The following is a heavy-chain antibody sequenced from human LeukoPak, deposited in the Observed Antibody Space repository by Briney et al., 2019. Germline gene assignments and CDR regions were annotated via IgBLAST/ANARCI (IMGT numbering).Heavy chain of an antibody. CDR2: INPDSGGT. J-gene: IGHJ4*02. V-gene: IGHV1-2*02. CDR3: ARNFYFDSSGYYHY. D-gene: IGHD3-22*01. Sequence: ASVKVSCKASGYTFTGYYMHWVRQAPGQGLEWMGWINPDSGGTNYAQKFQGRVTMTRDTSISTAYMELSRLRSDDTAVYYCARNFYFDSSGYYHYWGQGTLVTVSS. CDR1: GYTFTGYY.